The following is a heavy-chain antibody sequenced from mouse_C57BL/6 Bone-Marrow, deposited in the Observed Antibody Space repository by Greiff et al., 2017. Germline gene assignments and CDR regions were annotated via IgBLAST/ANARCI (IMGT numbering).Heavy chain of an antibody. CDR1: GYTFTSYW. V-gene: IGHV1-55*01. D-gene: IGHD2-3*01. CDR2: IYPGSGST. Sequence: QVQLQQPGAELVKPGASVKMSCKASGYTFTSYWITWVKQRPGQGLEWIGDIYPGSGSTNYNEKFKSKATLTVDTSSSTAYMQLSSLTSEDSAVYDGARGGLYDGYYWYFDVWGTGTTVTVSS. J-gene: IGHJ1*03. CDR3: ARGGLYDGYYWYFDV.